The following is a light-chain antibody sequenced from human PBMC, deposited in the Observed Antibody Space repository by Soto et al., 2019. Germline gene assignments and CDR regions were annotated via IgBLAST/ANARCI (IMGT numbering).Light chain of an antibody. CDR3: QHYNNWPRGT. CDR1: QSVEFY. CDR2: GAS. J-gene: IGKJ1*01. V-gene: IGKV3-15*01. Sequence: EIVMTQSPGTLSVSPGESATLSCRANQSVEFYLAWYQHKPGQAPRLLIYGASNRATGGPARFSGSGSGTEFTLTISNVQSEDCAIYYCQHYNNWPRGTFGQGTKVDIK.